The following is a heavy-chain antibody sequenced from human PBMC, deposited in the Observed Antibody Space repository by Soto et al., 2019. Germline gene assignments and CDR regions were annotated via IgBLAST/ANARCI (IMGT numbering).Heavy chain of an antibody. CDR3: ARDLSSCYYFDY. J-gene: IGHJ4*02. V-gene: IGHV1-18*01. D-gene: IGHD6-13*01. Sequence: ASVKFSCKASGYTFTSYGISWVRQAPGQVLECMVWISAYNGNTNXXXKLQGRVXXTTDTSPITAXMELRXLISDDTAVYYCARDLSSCYYFDYWRQGTLVTVSS. CDR2: ISAYNGNT. CDR1: GYTFTSYG.